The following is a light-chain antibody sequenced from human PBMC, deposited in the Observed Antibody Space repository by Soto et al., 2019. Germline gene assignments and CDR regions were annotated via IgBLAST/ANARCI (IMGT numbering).Light chain of an antibody. CDR3: YQQYNCSSWT. CDR1: ESVGSD. J-gene: IGKJ1*01. CDR2: CAS. V-gene: IGKV3-15*01. Sequence: EILMTQSPATLSVSPGDRATLSCRASESVGSDLAWYQQKPCQTPRPLLSCASSRATGSAARCTGSGCGTEFILTITSMLPGDDAVSYCYQQYNCSSWTFGQGTKVDI.